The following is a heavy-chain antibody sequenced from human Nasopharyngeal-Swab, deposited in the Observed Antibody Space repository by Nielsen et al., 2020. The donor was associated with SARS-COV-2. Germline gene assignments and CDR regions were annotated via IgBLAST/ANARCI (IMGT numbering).Heavy chain of an antibody. V-gene: IGHV4-34*01. J-gene: IGHJ6*02. D-gene: IGHD3-16*01. Sequence: SETLSLTCAVYGGSFSGYYWSWIRQPPGKGLEWIGEINHSGSTNYNPTLKSRVTISVDTSKNQFSLKLGSVTAADTAVYYCARGTHYVYYYYGMDVWGQGTTVTVSS. CDR3: ARGTHYVYYYYGMDV. CDR1: GGSFSGYY. CDR2: INHSGST.